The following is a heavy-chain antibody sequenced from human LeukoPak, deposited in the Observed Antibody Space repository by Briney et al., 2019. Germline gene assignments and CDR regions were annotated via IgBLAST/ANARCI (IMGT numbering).Heavy chain of an antibody. CDR2: ISYDGSNK. D-gene: IGHD4/OR15-4a*01. Sequence: GGSLRLSCAASGFTFSSYAMSWVRQAPGKGLEWVAVISYDGSNKYYADSVKGRFTISRDNSKNTLYLQMNSLRAEDTAVYYCAIDGAEGFDYWGQGTLVTVSS. CDR1: GFTFSSYA. V-gene: IGHV3-30*03. CDR3: AIDGAEGFDY. J-gene: IGHJ4*02.